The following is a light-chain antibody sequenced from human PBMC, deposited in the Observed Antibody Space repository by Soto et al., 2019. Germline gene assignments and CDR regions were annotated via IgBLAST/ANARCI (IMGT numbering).Light chain of an antibody. CDR3: QHYNSYSEA. V-gene: IGKV1-5*03. CDR1: QSTSSY. J-gene: IGKJ1*01. Sequence: DIKMTQSPSTLSASVGDRVTITFRASQSTSSYLAWYQQKPGKAPKLLIYKASTLKSGVPSRFSGSGSGTEFTLTISSLQPDDFATYYCQHYNSYSEAFGQGTKVDI. CDR2: KAS.